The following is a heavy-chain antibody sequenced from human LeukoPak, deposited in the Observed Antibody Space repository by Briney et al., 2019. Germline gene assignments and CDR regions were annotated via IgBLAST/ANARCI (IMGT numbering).Heavy chain of an antibody. CDR1: GGSISSGDYY. V-gene: IGHV4-30-4*08. J-gene: IGHJ4*02. CDR2: IYYSGST. Sequence: PSETLSLTCTVSGGSISSGDYYWSWIRQPPGKGLEWIGYIYYSGSTYYNPSLKSRVTISVDTSKNQFSLKLSSVTAADTAVYYCARLYYDFWSGFDYWGQGTLVTASS. CDR3: ARLYYDFWSGFDY. D-gene: IGHD3-3*01.